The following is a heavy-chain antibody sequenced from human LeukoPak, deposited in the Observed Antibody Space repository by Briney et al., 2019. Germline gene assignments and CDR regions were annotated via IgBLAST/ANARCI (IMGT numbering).Heavy chain of an antibody. Sequence: KPSDTLSLTCTVSGASISSSSSYWGWIRQPRGKGLEWLGNIYSRGNTYYKPSLRSRVTISIDTSKNQFSLKLSSVTAADTALYFCARDLDVVIVPAAIGYWGQGTLVTVSS. D-gene: IGHD2-2*01. CDR3: ARDLDVVIVPAAIGY. V-gene: IGHV4-39*07. J-gene: IGHJ4*02. CDR1: GASISSSSSY. CDR2: IYSRGNT.